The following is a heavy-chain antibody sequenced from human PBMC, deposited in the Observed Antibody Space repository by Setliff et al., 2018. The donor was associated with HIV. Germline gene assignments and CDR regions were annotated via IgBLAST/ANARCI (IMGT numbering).Heavy chain of an antibody. J-gene: IGHJ6*03. Sequence: PSETLSLTCTVSGGSISSSSYYWWTWVRQPPGKGLEWIGEISHSGSANYNPSLKSRVTMSVDNSKNHFSLRLKSVTAADTALYYCARNFYDDTYYRPGVYYCFYMDVWGKGTTVTVSS. V-gene: IGHV4-4*02. CDR1: GGSISSSSYYW. CDR3: ARNFYDDTYYRPGVYYCFYMDV. D-gene: IGHD3-10*01. CDR2: ISHSGSA.